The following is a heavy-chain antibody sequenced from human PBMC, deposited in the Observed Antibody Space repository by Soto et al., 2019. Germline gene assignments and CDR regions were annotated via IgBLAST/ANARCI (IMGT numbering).Heavy chain of an antibody. V-gene: IGHV1-2*02. J-gene: IGHJ5*02. CDR1: GYTFTGYY. Sequence: ASVKVSCKASGYTFTGYYMHWVRQAPGQGLEWMGWINPNSGDTNYAQKLQDRVTMTTDTSTSTAYMELRSLRSDDTAVYYCARGWNYDSSGYLNWFDPWGQGTLVTSPQ. D-gene: IGHD3-22*01. CDR3: ARGWNYDSSGYLNWFDP. CDR2: INPNSGDT.